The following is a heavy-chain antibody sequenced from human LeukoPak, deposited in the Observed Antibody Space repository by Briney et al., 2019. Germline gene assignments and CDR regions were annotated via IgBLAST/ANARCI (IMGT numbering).Heavy chain of an antibody. CDR3: TTGTDFDF. J-gene: IGHJ4*02. CDR1: GFTFSDAW. Sequence: GGSLRLSCAASGFTFSDAWMTWVRQAPGKGLEWVGRIKNKADGGTTDYAAPVKGRFTISRDDSENTLYLQMNSLKIEDTAVYYCTTGTDFDFWGPGSLVTVSS. CDR2: IKNKADGGTT. V-gene: IGHV3-15*01.